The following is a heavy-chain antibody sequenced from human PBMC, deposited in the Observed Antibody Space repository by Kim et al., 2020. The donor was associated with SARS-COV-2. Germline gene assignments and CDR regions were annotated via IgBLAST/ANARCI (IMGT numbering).Heavy chain of an antibody. CDR1: GFTFSNAW. CDR3: TTTYYDILTGPSEV. D-gene: IGHD3-9*01. J-gene: IGHJ4*02. V-gene: IGHV3-15*01. Sequence: GGSLRLSCAASGFTFSNAWMSWVRQAPGKGLEWVGRIKSKTDGGTTDYAAPVKGRFTISRDDSKNTLYLQMNSLKTEDTAVYYCTTTYYDILTGPSEVWGQGTLVTVSS. CDR2: IKSKTDGGTT.